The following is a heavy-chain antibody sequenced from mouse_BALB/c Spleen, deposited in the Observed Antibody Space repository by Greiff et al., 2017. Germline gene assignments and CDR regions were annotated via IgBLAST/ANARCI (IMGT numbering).Heavy chain of an antibody. CDR3: ARDYDYDGPWFAY. J-gene: IGHJ3*01. V-gene: IGHV5-17*02. CDR2: ISSGSSTI. CDR1: GFTFSSFG. Sequence: EVKLMESGGGLVQPGGSRKLSCAASGFTFSSFGMHWVRQSPEKGLEWVAYISSGSSTIYYADTVKGRFTISRDNPKNTLFLQMTSLRSEDTAMYYCARDYDYDGPWFAYWGQGTLVTVSA. D-gene: IGHD2-4*01.